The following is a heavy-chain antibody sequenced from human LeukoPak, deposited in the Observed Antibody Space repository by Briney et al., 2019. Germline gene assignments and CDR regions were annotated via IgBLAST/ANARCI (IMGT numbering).Heavy chain of an antibody. CDR1: GGFFSGYY. CDR3: ARDALRTYGMDV. V-gene: IGHV4-34*01. D-gene: IGHD2-2*01. J-gene: IGHJ6*02. Sequence: SETLSLTCAVYGGFFSGYYWSWIRQPPGKGLEWIGEINHSGSTNYNPSLKSRVTISVDTSKNQFSLKLSSVTAADTAVYYCARDALRTYGMDVWGQGTTVTVSS. CDR2: INHSGST.